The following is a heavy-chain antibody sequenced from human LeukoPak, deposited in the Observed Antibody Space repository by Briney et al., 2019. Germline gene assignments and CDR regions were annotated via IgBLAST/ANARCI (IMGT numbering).Heavy chain of an antibody. V-gene: IGHV4-59*01. Sequence: SETLSLTCTVSGGSISSYYWSWIRQPPGKGLEWIGYIYYSGSTNYNPSLKSRATISVDTSKNQFSLKLSSVTAADTAVYYCARDGDSRDAFDIWGQGTMVTVSS. CDR3: ARDGDSRDAFDI. CDR2: IYYSGST. D-gene: IGHD3-22*01. J-gene: IGHJ3*02. CDR1: GGSISSYY.